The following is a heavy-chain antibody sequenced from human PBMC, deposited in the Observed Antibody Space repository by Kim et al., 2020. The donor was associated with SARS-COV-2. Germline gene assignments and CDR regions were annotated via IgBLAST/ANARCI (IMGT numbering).Heavy chain of an antibody. Sequence: ASVKVSCKVSGYTLTELSMHWVRQAPGKGLEWMGGFDPEDGETIYAQKFQGRVTMTEDTSTDTAYMELSSLRSEDTAVYYCATLNVGVVRGVRGVEDYWGQGSLVTVSS. CDR2: FDPEDGET. CDR3: ATLNVGVVRGVRGVEDY. J-gene: IGHJ4*02. V-gene: IGHV1-24*01. CDR1: GYTLTELS. D-gene: IGHD3-10*01.